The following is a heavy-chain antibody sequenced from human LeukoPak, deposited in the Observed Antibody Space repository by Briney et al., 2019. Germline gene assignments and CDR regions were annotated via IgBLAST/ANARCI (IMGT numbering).Heavy chain of an antibody. Sequence: PSGTLSLTCAVSGGSISSSNWWSWVRQPPGKGLEWIGEIYHSGSTNYNPSLKSRVTISVDKSKNQFSLKLSSVTAADTAVYYCARGLVVVAATSDYYYYGMDVWGQGTTVTVSS. CDR2: IYHSGST. J-gene: IGHJ6*02. CDR3: ARGLVVVAATSDYYYYGMDV. V-gene: IGHV4-4*02. CDR1: GGSISSSNW. D-gene: IGHD2-15*01.